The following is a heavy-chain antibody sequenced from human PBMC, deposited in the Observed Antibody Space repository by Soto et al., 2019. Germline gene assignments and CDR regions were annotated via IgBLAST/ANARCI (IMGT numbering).Heavy chain of an antibody. CDR2: INAGNGNT. Sequence: QVQLVQSGAEVKKPGASVKVSCKASGYTFTSYAMHWVRQAPGQRLEWMGWINAGNGNTKYSQKFQGRVTITRDTSXXXXXXXXXXXXXXXXXXXXXXXDGSGWLFGYWGQGTLVTVSS. CDR3: XXDGSGWLFGY. V-gene: IGHV1-3*01. CDR1: GYTFTSYA. J-gene: IGHJ4*02. D-gene: IGHD6-19*01.